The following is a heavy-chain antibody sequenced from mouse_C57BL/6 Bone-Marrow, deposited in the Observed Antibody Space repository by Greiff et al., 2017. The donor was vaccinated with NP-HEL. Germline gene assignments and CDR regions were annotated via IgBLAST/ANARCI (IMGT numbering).Heavy chain of an antibody. D-gene: IGHD2-4*01. CDR2: ISYDGSN. CDR1: GYSITSGYY. Sequence: EVKLMESGPGLVKPSQSLSLTCSVTGYSITSGYYWNWIRQFPGNKLEWMGYISYDGSNNYNPSLKNRISITRDTSKNQFFLKLNSVTTEDTATYYCARGLIYYDYVPFAYWGQGTLVTVSA. CDR3: ARGLIYYDYVPFAY. V-gene: IGHV3-6*01. J-gene: IGHJ3*01.